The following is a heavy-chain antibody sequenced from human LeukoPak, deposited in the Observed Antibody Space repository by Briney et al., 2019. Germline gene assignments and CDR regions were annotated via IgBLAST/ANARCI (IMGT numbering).Heavy chain of an antibody. J-gene: IGHJ4*02. V-gene: IGHV1-69*13. Sequence: SVKVSCKASGGTFSSYAISWVRQAPGQGLEWMGGIIPIFGTANYVQKFQGRVTITADESTSTAYMELSSLRSEDTAVYYCARGRRWLQLYFDYWGQGILVTVSS. CDR1: GGTFSSYA. D-gene: IGHD5-24*01. CDR3: ARGRRWLQLYFDY. CDR2: IIPIFGTA.